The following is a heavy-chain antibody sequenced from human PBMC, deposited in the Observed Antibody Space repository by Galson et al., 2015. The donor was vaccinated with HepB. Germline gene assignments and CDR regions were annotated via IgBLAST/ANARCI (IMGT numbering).Heavy chain of an antibody. CDR2: IYKSGST. CDR3: ARDLYSPGSYWSGSKHYGMDV. J-gene: IGHJ6*02. Sequence: SLRLSCAAAGISVSSSYMTWVRQAPGKGLEWVSVIYKSGSTYYGDSVKGRFTISRDNSKNTLYLQMNSLRVEDTAVYYCARDLYSPGSYWSGSKHYGMDVWGHGTTVTVSS. CDR1: GISVSSSY. V-gene: IGHV3-66*01. D-gene: IGHD3-10*01.